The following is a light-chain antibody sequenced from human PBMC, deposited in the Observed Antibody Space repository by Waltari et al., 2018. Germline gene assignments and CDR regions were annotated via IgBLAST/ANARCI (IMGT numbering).Light chain of an antibody. CDR1: SSDVGAYKY. CDR2: EVS. J-gene: IGLJ2*01. CDR3: ASRGASKV. Sequence: QSALTQPPSASGSPGQSVTLSCTGTSSDVGAYKYVSWYQQHPGKAPQLLIYEVSKRASGVPVRFSGSKSGNTASLTVSGLQAEDEADYYCASRGASKVFGGGTKLTVL. V-gene: IGLV2-8*01.